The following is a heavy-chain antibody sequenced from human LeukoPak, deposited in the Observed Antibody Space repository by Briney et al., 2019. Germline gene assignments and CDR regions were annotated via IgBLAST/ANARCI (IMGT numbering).Heavy chain of an antibody. CDR1: GYSFTSYW. CDR2: IYPGDSDT. CDR3: ARNGRWLVRGRYFDY. Sequence: GESLKISCKGSGYSFTSYWIGWVRQMPGKGLEWMGLIYPGDSDTRYSPSFQGQVTISADKSISTAYLQWSSLKASDTAMYYCARNGRWLVRGRYFDYWGQGTLVTVSS. V-gene: IGHV5-51*01. J-gene: IGHJ4*02. D-gene: IGHD6-19*01.